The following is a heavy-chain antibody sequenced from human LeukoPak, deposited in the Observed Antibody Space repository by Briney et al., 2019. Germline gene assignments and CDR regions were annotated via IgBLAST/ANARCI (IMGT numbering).Heavy chain of an antibody. CDR2: IYYNGNT. D-gene: IGHD5-18*01. Sequence: PSETLSLTCTVSSGSITNSSYYWAWIRQPPGKGLEWIGNIYYNGNTYYNSSLKSRVTISVDTSKNQFSLRLSSVTAADTAVYYCARDGRLPRRAFDIWGQGTMVTVSS. CDR1: SGSITNSSYY. J-gene: IGHJ3*02. CDR3: ARDGRLPRRAFDI. V-gene: IGHV4-39*07.